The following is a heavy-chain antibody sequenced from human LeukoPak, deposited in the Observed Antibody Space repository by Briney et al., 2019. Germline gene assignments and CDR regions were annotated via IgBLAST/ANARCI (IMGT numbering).Heavy chain of an antibody. CDR3: ARGLGRELDGAFDI. CDR1: GLTVRSYA. D-gene: IGHD3-10*01. J-gene: IGHJ3*02. Sequence: PGGSLRLSCGASGLTVRSYAMSWVRQAPGKGLEWVSTIIGTAGKTYYADSVKGRFIISRDDSKNTVYLQMNSLRAEDTAVYYCARGLGRELDGAFDIWGQGTMVTVSS. V-gene: IGHV3-23*01. CDR2: IIGTAGKT.